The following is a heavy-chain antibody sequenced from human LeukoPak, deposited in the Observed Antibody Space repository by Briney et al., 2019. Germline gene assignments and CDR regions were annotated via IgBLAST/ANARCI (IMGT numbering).Heavy chain of an antibody. D-gene: IGHD2-8*01. CDR2: IFYSVNT. V-gene: IGHV4-59*01. CDR1: GRSISTYY. Sequence: SETLSLTCTVSGRSISTYYWNCIRQPPGKGLEWIGYIFYSVNTNYNPSLKSRATISVDTSKNQFSLNLSSVTAADTAVYYCAAESDCTNYVRICQTAFRFFALWVRGTLATVSS. CDR3: AAESDCTNYVRICQTAFRFFAL. J-gene: IGHJ2*01.